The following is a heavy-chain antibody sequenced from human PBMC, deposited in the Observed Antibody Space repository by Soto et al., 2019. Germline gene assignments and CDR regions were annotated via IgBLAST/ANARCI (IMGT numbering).Heavy chain of an antibody. CDR1: GGTFSSYT. Sequence: QVQLVQSGAEVKKPGSSVKVSYKASGGTFSSYTISWVRQAPGQGLEWMGRIIPILGIANYAQKFQGRVTITADKSTSTAYMELSSLRSEDTAVYYCARRFGEPFFDIWGQGTMVTVSS. D-gene: IGHD3-10*01. CDR2: IIPILGIA. CDR3: ARRFGEPFFDI. V-gene: IGHV1-69*02. J-gene: IGHJ3*02.